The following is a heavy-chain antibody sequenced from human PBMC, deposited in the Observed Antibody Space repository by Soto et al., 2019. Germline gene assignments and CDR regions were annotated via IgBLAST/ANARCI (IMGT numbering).Heavy chain of an antibody. V-gene: IGHV3-48*02. Sequence: TGGSLRLSCAASGFTFSSYSMNWVRQAPGKGLEWVSYISSSSSTIYYADSVKGRFTISRDNAKNSLYLQMNSLRDEDTAVYYCASQGGRYCSSTSCYNPYYYGMDVWGQGTTVTVSS. CDR1: GFTFSSYS. CDR2: ISSSSSTI. J-gene: IGHJ6*02. D-gene: IGHD2-2*02. CDR3: ASQGGRYCSSTSCYNPYYYGMDV.